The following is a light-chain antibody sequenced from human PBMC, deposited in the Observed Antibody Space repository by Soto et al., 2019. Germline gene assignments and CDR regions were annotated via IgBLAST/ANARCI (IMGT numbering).Light chain of an antibody. CDR2: GAS. CDR3: IQDYNYPLT. J-gene: IGKJ4*01. V-gene: IGKV1-17*01. Sequence: DIQMTQSPSSLSASVGDKVTITCRASQGIRNALAWYQQKPGKAPKRLIYGASTLQSGVPSRFSGSGSATEFTLTITSLQPEDFATYYCIQDYNYPLTFGGGTKVDIK. CDR1: QGIRNA.